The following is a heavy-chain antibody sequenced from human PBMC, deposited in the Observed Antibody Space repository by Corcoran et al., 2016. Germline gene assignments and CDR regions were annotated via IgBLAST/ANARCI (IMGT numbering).Heavy chain of an antibody. J-gene: IGHJ5*02. Sequence: QVQLQQSGPGLVKPSQTLSLTCAISGGSVSSNSAAWNWIRQSPSRGLEWLGRTYYRSKWYNDYAVSVKSRITINPDTSKNQFSLQLNSVTPEDTAVYYCARQSGYSSGWFSGWFDPWGQGTLVTVSS. V-gene: IGHV6-1*01. CDR2: TYYRSKWYN. D-gene: IGHD6-19*01. CDR1: GGSVSSNSAA. CDR3: ARQSGYSSGWFSGWFDP.